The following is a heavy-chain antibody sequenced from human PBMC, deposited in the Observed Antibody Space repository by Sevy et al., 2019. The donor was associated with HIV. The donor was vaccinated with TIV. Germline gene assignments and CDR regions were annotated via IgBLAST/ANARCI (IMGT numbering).Heavy chain of an antibody. V-gene: IGHV3-13*01. CDR2: IGTAGDT. Sequence: GGSLRLSCAASGFTFSSYDMHWVRQATGKGLEWVSAIGTAGDTYYPGSVKGRFTISRENAKNSLYLQRNSLRAGDTAVYYCARREVRGVNGAFDIWGQGTMVTVSS. J-gene: IGHJ3*02. CDR3: ARREVRGVNGAFDI. D-gene: IGHD3-10*01. CDR1: GFTFSSYD.